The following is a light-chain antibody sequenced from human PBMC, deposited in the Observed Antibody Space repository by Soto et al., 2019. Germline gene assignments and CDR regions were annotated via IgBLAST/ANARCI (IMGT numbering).Light chain of an antibody. CDR2: AAY. J-gene: IGKJ1*01. V-gene: IGKV1-39*01. CDR3: QQTYNAPWT. CDR1: QSISNY. Sequence: DIQVTQSPSSLSASVGDRVTITCRASQSISNYLNWFQQKPMKAPKLLIFAAYTLQSGVSSRFSGSGSGTDFTLTITSLQPEDFATYYCQQTYNAPWTFGRGTRVEIK.